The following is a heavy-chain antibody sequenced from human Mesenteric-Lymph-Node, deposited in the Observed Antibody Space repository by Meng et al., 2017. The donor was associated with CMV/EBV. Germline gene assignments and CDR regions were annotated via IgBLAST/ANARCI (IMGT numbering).Heavy chain of an antibody. CDR3: ARDLLTWLRKPYYFDY. D-gene: IGHD5-12*01. J-gene: IGHJ4*02. V-gene: IGHV3-7*01. CDR1: GFTFSSYW. CDR2: IKQDGSEK. Sequence: LSLTCAASGFTFSSYWMSWVRQAPGKGLEWVANIKQDGSEKYYVDSVKGRFTISRDNAKNSLYLQMNSLRAEDTAVYYCARDLLTWLRKPYYFDYWGQGTLVTVSS.